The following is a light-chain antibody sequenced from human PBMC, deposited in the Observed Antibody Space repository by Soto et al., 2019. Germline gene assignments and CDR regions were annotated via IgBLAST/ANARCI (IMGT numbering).Light chain of an antibody. J-gene: IGKJ1*01. CDR3: QRYNSYSKA. V-gene: IGKV1-5*03. CDR1: QTISSW. Sequence: DIQMNQSPSTLSGSVGDRVTITCRASQTISSWLAWYQQKPGKAPKLLIYKASTLKSGVPSRFSGSGSGTEFTLTISSLPPDDFKTYHCQRYNSYSKAIGQVTKVE. CDR2: KAS.